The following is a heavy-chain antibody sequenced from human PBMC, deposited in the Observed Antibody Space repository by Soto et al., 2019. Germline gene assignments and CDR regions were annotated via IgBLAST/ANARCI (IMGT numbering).Heavy chain of an antibody. D-gene: IGHD6-13*01. J-gene: IGHJ6*02. CDR2: ISAYNGNT. Sequence: QVQLVQSGAEVKKPGASVKVSCKASGYTFTSYGISWVRQAPGQGLEWMGWISAYNGNTNYAQKLQGRVTITTDTSTSTAYMELRSLRSDDTAVYYCARDGAAAGEDYYYYYGMDVWGQGTTVTVSS. CDR3: ARDGAAAGEDYYYYYGMDV. CDR1: GYTFTSYG. V-gene: IGHV1-18*01.